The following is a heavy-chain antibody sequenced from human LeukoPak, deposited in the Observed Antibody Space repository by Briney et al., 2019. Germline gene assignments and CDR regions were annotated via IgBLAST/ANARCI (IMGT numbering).Heavy chain of an antibody. CDR2: IYYSGST. CDR1: GGSISSYY. J-gene: IGHJ4*02. V-gene: IGHV4-59*01. CDR3: ARGLDDYDYYFDY. Sequence: SVTLSLTCTVSGGSISSYYWSWIRQPPGKGLEWIGYIYYSGSTNYNPSLKSRVTISVDTSKNQFSLKLSSVTAADTAVYYCARGLDDYDYYFDYWGQGTLVTVSS. D-gene: IGHD5-24*01.